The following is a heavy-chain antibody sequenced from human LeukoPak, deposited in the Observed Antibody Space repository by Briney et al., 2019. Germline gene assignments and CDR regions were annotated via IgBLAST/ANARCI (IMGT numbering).Heavy chain of an antibody. V-gene: IGHV5-51*01. J-gene: IGHJ5*02. Sequence: GESLKISCKGSGYSFTNYWIGWVRQMPGKGLEWMGIVYPGDSDTRYSPSFQGQVTIPADKSISAAYLQWSSRKASDTAMYYCARQGGFGEFDPWGQGTLVTVSS. CDR2: VYPGDSDT. CDR1: GYSFTNYW. D-gene: IGHD3-10*01. CDR3: ARQGGFGEFDP.